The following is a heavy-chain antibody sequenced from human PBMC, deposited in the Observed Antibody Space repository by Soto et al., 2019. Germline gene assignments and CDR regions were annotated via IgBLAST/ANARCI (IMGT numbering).Heavy chain of an antibody. CDR1: GYTFTSYD. CDR2: MNPNRGNT. CDR3: ARVMVSTGTSDYYYGIDV. J-gene: IGHJ6*04. V-gene: IGHV1-8*01. Sequence: ASVKVSCKASGYTFTSYDINWVRQATGQGLEWMGWMNPNRGNTGYAQKFQRRVTMTRNTSISTDYMELSSVRSEDPAVDYCARVMVSTGTSDYYYGIDVWGKGTTVTVSS. D-gene: IGHD1-7*01.